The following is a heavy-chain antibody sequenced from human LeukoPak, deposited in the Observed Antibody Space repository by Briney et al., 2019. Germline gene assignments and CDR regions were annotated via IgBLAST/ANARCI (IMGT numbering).Heavy chain of an antibody. Sequence: SETLSLTCTVSGGSTSSYYWRWIRQPPGKGLEWLGHVYYSASTNYNPSLKSRVTISLDTSKNQFSLKLSSVTTADTAVYYCARVIGYSSTWFPYYFDHWGQGTLVTVSS. D-gene: IGHD6-13*01. V-gene: IGHV4-59*01. J-gene: IGHJ4*02. CDR3: ARVIGYSSTWFPYYFDH. CDR2: VYYSAST. CDR1: GGSTSSYY.